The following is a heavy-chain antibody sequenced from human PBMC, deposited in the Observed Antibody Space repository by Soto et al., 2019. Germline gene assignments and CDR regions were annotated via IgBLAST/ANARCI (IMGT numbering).Heavy chain of an antibody. J-gene: IGHJ6*02. CDR3: ARGDSTDCSNGVCSFFYHHDMDV. D-gene: IGHD2-8*01. CDR1: GDAFKSYA. V-gene: IGHV1-2*04. Sequence: QVLLLHSGGEVKRPGSSGKVSCKASGDAFKSYAISWVRQAPGQGREGLGRINPKSGGTSTAQKFEGWVPMATDTSISAASMELPRLTSDDTAIYYCARGDSTDCSNGVCSFFYHHDMDVWGQGTTVTVSS. CDR2: INPKSGGT.